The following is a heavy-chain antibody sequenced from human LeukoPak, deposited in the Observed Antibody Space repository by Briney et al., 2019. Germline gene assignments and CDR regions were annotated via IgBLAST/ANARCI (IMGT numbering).Heavy chain of an antibody. Sequence: GGSLRLSCAASGFTFSSYGMHGVRQAPGKGLEWVAVISYDGSNKYYADSVKGRFTISRDNSKNTLYLQMNSLRAEDTAVYYCAKDYSPNYYDSSGYDYGAAFDIWGQGTMVTVSS. CDR3: AKDYSPNYYDSSGYDYGAAFDI. J-gene: IGHJ3*02. V-gene: IGHV3-30*18. CDR1: GFTFSSYG. D-gene: IGHD3-22*01. CDR2: ISYDGSNK.